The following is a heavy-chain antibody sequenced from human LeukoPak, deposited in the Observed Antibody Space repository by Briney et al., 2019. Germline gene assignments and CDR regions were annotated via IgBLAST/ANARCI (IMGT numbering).Heavy chain of an antibody. Sequence: PSETLSLTCTVSGASMSSSSYYWGWIRQPPGKGLEWIGSIYYSGSTYYNPSLKSRVTISVDTSKNQFSLKLSSVTAADTAVYYCASTLLRGSYDYWGQGTLVTVSS. V-gene: IGHV4-39*07. CDR2: IYYSGST. J-gene: IGHJ4*02. CDR1: GASMSSSSYY. CDR3: ASTLLRGSYDY.